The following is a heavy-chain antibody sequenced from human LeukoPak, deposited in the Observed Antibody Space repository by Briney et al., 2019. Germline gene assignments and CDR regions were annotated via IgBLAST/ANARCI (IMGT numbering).Heavy chain of an antibody. D-gene: IGHD5-18*01. CDR1: GFTFSTYG. Sequence: GGSLRLSCAASGFTFSTYGMSWVRQAPGKGLEWVSSISSSSSYIYYADSVKGRFTISRDNAKNSLYLQMNSLRAEDTAVYYCASLALKRGYSYGNFDYWGQGTLVTVSS. V-gene: IGHV3-21*01. CDR3: ASLALKRGYSYGNFDY. CDR2: ISSSSSYI. J-gene: IGHJ4*02.